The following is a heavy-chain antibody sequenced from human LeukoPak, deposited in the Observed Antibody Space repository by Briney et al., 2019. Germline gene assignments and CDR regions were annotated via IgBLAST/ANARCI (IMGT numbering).Heavy chain of an antibody. Sequence: PGGSLRLSCAASGFTFSSYAMSWVRQAPGKGLEWVSAISGSGGSTYYADSVKGRFTISRDNSKNTLYLQMNSLRAEDTAVYYCAKDAPAAATTYYYYYGMDVWGQGTTVTVSS. J-gene: IGHJ6*02. D-gene: IGHD2-2*01. CDR3: AKDAPAAATTYYYYYGMDV. CDR2: ISGSGGST. CDR1: GFTFSSYA. V-gene: IGHV3-23*01.